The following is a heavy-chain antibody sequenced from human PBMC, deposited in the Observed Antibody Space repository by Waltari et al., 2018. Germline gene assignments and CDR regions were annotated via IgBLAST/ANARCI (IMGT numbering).Heavy chain of an antibody. CDR3: AKDLVVATRGGMDV. V-gene: IGHV3-30*02. CDR1: GFTFSSYG. D-gene: IGHD5-12*01. Sequence: QVQLVESGGGVVQPGGSLRLSCAASGFTFSSYGMHWVRQAPGKGLEWVAFIRYDGSNKYYADSVKGRFTISRDNSKNTLYLQMNSLRAEDTAVYYCAKDLVVATRGGMDVWGQGTTVTVSS. CDR2: IRYDGSNK. J-gene: IGHJ6*02.